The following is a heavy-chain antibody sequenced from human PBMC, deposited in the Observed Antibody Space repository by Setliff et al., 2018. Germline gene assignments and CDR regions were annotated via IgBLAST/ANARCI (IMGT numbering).Heavy chain of an antibody. CDR1: GYTFTAYD. V-gene: IGHV1-3*01. Sequence: ASVKVSCKASGYTFTAYDIHWVRQAPGQSLEWMGWINGVNGNTKYSQNFQGRVTFTSDTSANTAFMELSSLRSEDSSMYYCARGQTVGPNSGKDYWGQGTLVTVSS. CDR2: INGVNGNT. J-gene: IGHJ4*02. D-gene: IGHD1-26*01. CDR3: ARGQTVGPNSGKDY.